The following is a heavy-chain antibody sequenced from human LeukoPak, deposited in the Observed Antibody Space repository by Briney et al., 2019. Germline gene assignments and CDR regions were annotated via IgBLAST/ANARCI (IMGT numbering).Heavy chain of an antibody. J-gene: IGHJ4*02. CDR3: ARGRYFDWLLQNYYFDY. CDR2: IIPIFGTA. V-gene: IGHV1-69*06. CDR1: GGTFSSYA. D-gene: IGHD3-9*01. Sequence: AAVKVSCNASGGTFSSYAISWVRQAPGQGLEWMGGIIPIFGTANYAQKFQGRVTITADKSTSTAYMELSSLRSEDTAVYYCARGRYFDWLLQNYYFDYWGQGTLVTVSS.